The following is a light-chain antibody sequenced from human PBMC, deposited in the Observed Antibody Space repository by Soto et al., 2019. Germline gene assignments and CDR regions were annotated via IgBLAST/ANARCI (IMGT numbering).Light chain of an antibody. CDR1: QSVSSW. V-gene: IGKV1-5*03. J-gene: IGKJ1*01. Sequence: DIQMTQSPSTLSASVVDRVTITCRASQSVSSWLAWYQQKPGKAPNLLIYTASSLESGVPSRFSGSGSGTEFTLTISSLQPDDFATYYCQQYNSAWTCGQGTKVDI. CDR3: QQYNSAWT. CDR2: TAS.